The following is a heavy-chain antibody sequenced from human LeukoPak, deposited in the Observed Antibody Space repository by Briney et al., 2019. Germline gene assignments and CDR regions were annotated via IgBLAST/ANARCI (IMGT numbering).Heavy chain of an antibody. D-gene: IGHD1-26*01. CDR2: INAGNGNT. Sequence: ASVKVSCKASGYTFTSYAMHWVRQAPGQRLEWMGWINAGNGNTKYSQKFQGRVTITRDTSASTAYMELSSLRSEDTAVYYCVRAWVGGRIDYWGQGTLVTVSS. J-gene: IGHJ4*02. CDR3: VRAWVGGRIDY. CDR1: GYTFTSYA. V-gene: IGHV1-3*01.